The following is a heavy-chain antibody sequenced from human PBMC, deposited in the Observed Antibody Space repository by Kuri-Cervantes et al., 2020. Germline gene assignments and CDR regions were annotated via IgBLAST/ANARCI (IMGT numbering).Heavy chain of an antibody. CDR2: IKKDGSEK. V-gene: IGHV3-7*01. D-gene: IGHD3-3*01. J-gene: IGHJ4*02. CDR3: ATPILRKYYGVDY. Sequence: GESLKISCAASGFTFSSYWMSWVRQAPGKGLERVANIKKDGSEKYYVDSVKGRFTISRDNAKNSLYLQMNSLRAEDTAVYYCATPILRKYYGVDYWGQGTLVTVSS. CDR1: GFTFSSYW.